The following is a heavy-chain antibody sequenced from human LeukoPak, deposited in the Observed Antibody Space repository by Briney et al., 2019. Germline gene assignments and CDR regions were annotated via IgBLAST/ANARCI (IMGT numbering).Heavy chain of an antibody. V-gene: IGHV3-64*01. J-gene: IGHJ4*02. CDR3: ARDRGDSSSSSYFDY. Sequence: PGGSPRLSCAASGFTFSSYAMHWVRQAPGKGLEYVSAISSNGGSTYYANSVKGRFTISRDNSKNTLYLQMGSLRAEDMAVYYCARDRGDSSSSSYFDYWGQGTLVTVSS. CDR2: ISSNGGST. CDR1: GFTFSSYA. D-gene: IGHD6-6*01.